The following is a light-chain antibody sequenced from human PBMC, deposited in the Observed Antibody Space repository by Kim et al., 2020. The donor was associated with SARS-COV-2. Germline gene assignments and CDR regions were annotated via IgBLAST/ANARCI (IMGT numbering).Light chain of an antibody. CDR1: HSIAGY. Sequence: VGDRVTITYRATHSIAGYLNWYHQKPRKAPKLLIYAASSLQSRGPSRFSGSESGADCALTISSLQPEDYATYYCNQSYTAPLTFGGGTKVGIK. J-gene: IGKJ4*01. CDR2: AAS. CDR3: NQSYTAPLT. V-gene: IGKV1-39*01.